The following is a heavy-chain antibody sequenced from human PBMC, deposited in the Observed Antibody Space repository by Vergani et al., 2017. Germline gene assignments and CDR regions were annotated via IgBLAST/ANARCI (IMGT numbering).Heavy chain of an antibody. V-gene: IGHV1-2*04. CDR3: ARGGVYYDYSWEGNWFDP. D-gene: IGHD3-16*01. CDR2: INPNSGGT. J-gene: IGHJ5*02. Sequence: QVQLVQSGAEVKKPGASVKVSCKASGYTFTGYYMHWVRQAPGQGLEWMGWINPNSGGTNYAQKFQGWVTMTRDTSISTAYMELSRLRSDDTAVYYCARGGVYYDYSWEGNWFDPWGQGTLVTVSS. CDR1: GYTFTGYY.